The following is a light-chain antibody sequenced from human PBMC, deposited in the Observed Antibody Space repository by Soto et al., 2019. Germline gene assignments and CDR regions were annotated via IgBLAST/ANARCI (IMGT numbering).Light chain of an antibody. V-gene: IGKV3-20*01. J-gene: IGKJ1*01. CDR2: GAS. CDR1: QSVCSRC. Sequence: ETVLTQSPGTLSLSPGERVTLSCRASQSVCSRCLAWYQQKPGQSPRLLIYGASSRATGIPDRFSGSGSGTDFTLTISRLEPADFAVYYCQHYGTPPWTFGQGTKLGIK. CDR3: QHYGTPPWT.